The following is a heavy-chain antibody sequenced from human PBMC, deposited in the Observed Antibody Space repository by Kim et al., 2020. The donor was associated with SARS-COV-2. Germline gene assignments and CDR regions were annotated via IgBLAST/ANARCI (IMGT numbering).Heavy chain of an antibody. CDR3: SRSTVGVYFDY. Sequence: GGSLRLSCAVSGSSVRSSYMTWVRQAPGKGLEWVSAIHDAGSTYYADAVKGRFTISSDIPKDTLYLQMNSLRADDTAVYYCSRSTVGVYFDYWGQGSLV. J-gene: IGHJ4*02. V-gene: IGHV3-53*01. CDR1: GSSVRSSY. CDR2: IHDAGST. D-gene: IGHD2-15*01.